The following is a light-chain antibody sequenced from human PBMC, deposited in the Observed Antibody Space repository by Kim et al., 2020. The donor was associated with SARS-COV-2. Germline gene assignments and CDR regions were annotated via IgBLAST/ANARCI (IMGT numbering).Light chain of an antibody. CDR1: SSSIGSNT. Sequence: QSVLTQPPSASGTPGQRVTISCSGSSSSIGSNTVNWYQQLPGTAPKLLIYSNNQRPSGVPDRFSGSKSGTSASLAISGLQSEDEADYYCASWDGSLNGHVFGGGTQLTVL. J-gene: IGLJ3*02. V-gene: IGLV1-44*01. CDR2: SNN. CDR3: ASWDGSLNGHV.